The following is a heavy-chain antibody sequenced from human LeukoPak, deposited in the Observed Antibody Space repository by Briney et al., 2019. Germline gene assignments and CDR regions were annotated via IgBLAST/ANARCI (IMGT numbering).Heavy chain of an antibody. Sequence: PSETLSLTCAVSGGSISSSNWWSWVRQPPGKGLEWIGEIYHSGNTNYNPSLKSRVTISVDKSKNQFSLKLSSVTAADTAVYYCARMIKGGSYPTYYYYYYYMDVWGKGTTVTVSS. V-gene: IGHV4-4*02. CDR1: GGSISSSNW. CDR3: ARMIKGGSYPTYYYYYYYMDV. D-gene: IGHD1-26*01. J-gene: IGHJ6*03. CDR2: IYHSGNT.